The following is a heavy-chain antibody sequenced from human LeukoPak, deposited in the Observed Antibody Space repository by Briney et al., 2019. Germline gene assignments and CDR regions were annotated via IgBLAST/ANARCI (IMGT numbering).Heavy chain of an antibody. CDR3: ARDMKRSRARWENLGFDP. CDR2: IIPIFGTA. V-gene: IGHV1-18*04. Sequence: ASVKVSCKASGYTFTGYYMHWVRQAPGQGLEWMGWIIPIFGTANYAQKLQGRVTMTTDTSTSTAYMELRSLRSDDTAVYYCARDMKRSRARWENLGFDPWGQGTLVTVSS. J-gene: IGHJ5*02. CDR1: GYTFTGYY. D-gene: IGHD1-26*01.